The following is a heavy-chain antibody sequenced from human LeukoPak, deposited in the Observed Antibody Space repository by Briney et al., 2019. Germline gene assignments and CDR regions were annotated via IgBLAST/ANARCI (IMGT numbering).Heavy chain of an antibody. V-gene: IGHV4-59*12. J-gene: IGHJ4*02. CDR3: ATIAVAGTLDY. Sequence: SETLSLTCTVSGGSISSYYWSWIRQPPGKGLEWIGEIYHSGSTNYNPSLKSRVTISVDKSKNQFSLQVSSVTAADTAVYYCATIAVAGTLDYWGQGTLVIVSS. CDR2: IYHSGST. D-gene: IGHD6-19*01. CDR1: GGSISSYY.